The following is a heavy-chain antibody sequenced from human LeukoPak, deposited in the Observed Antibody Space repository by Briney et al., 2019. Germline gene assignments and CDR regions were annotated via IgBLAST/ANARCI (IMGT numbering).Heavy chain of an antibody. V-gene: IGHV3-21*01. J-gene: IGHJ6*04. D-gene: IGHD3-10*02. CDR1: GFTFSRYS. CDR2: ISSSSSYI. CDR3: AELGITMIGGV. Sequence: GGSLRLSCAASGFTFSRYSMNWVRQAPGKGLEWVSSISSSSSYIYYADSVKGRFTISRDNAKNSLYLQMNSLRAEDTAVYYCAELGITMIGGVWGKGTTVTVSS.